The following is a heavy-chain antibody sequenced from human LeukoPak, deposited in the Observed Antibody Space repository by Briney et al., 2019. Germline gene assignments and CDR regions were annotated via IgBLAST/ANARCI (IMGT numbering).Heavy chain of an antibody. CDR1: GGSISSSNSY. CDR3: AREITWHMDV. D-gene: IGHD1-14*01. J-gene: IGHJ6*03. V-gene: IGHV4-39*07. CDR2: IYYSGIT. Sequence: SETLSLTCTVSGGSISSSNSYWGWIRQPPGKGLEWIGGIYYSGITYYNPSLKSQVTISVDTSKNQFSLKLSSVTAADTAVYYCAREITWHMDVWGKGTTVTVSS.